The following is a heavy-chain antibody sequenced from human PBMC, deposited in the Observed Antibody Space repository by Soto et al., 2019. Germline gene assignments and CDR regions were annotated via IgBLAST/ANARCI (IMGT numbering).Heavy chain of an antibody. J-gene: IGHJ4*02. Sequence: QVRLQESAPGLVKPSETLSLTCTVPGGCVNIVTCYWDWIRQPPGEGLEWIGLIQYSGSTTYNPSRKTRVTMSIDTSKNRFSLKLTAVTAADTAVYYGPRGGDGYENGHWGQGTLVTVSS. V-gene: IGHV4-61*01. CDR2: IQYSGST. D-gene: IGHD2-21*01. CDR1: GGCVNIVTCY. CDR3: PRGGDGYENGH.